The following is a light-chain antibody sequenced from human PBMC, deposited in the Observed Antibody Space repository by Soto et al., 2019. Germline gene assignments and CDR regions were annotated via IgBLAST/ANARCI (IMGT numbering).Light chain of an antibody. J-gene: IGKJ4*01. V-gene: IGKV1-12*02. CDR1: QGIANW. Sequence: DIQMTQSPSSVSASVGDTVTITCRASQGIANWLAWYRQRPGKAPNLLIFGASTLQSGVPSRFSGSGSGTEFTLTISSLQPEDFATYYCQQANTFPSFGGGTKVEI. CDR2: GAS. CDR3: QQANTFPS.